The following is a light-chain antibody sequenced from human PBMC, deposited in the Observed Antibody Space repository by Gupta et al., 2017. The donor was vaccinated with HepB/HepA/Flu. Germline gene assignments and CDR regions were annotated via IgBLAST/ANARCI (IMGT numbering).Light chain of an antibody. V-gene: IGLV1-51*02. J-gene: IGLJ2*01. CDR1: SSNIGNNY. Sequence: SVLTQPPSVSAAPAQKVTISCSGSSSNIGNNYVSWYQQLPGTAPKLLIYENNKRPSGIPDRFSGSKSGTSATLGITGLQTGDEADYYCGTWDSSLSADVFGGGTKLTVL. CDR2: ENN. CDR3: GTWDSSLSADV.